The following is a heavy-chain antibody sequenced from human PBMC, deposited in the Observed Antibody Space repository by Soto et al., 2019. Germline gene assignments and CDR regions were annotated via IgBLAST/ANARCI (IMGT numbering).Heavy chain of an antibody. V-gene: IGHV4-30-2*01. CDR1: GGSISSGGYS. D-gene: IGHD2-21*01. J-gene: IGHJ4*02. Sequence: QLQLQESGSGLGKPSQTLSLTCAVSGGSISSGGYSWSWIRQPPGKGLEWIGYIYHSGSTSYNPTLKSRVTISVDRSKNQFSLKMSSVTAADTAVYYCARGAVVSPFDYWGQGTLVTVAS. CDR2: IYHSGST. CDR3: ARGAVVSPFDY.